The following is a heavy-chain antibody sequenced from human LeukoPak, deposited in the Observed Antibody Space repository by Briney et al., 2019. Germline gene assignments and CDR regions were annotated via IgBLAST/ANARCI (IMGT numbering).Heavy chain of an antibody. CDR2: IIPIFGTA. CDR1: GYTFTRYA. D-gene: IGHD3-10*01. V-gene: IGHV1-69*13. CDR3: ARQVGSGSYYTP. Sequence: SVKVSCKASGYTFTRYAISWVRQAPGQGLEWMGGIIPIFGTANYAQKFQGRVTITADESTSTAYMELSSLRSEDTAVYYCARQVGSGSYYTPWGQGTLVTVSS. J-gene: IGHJ5*02.